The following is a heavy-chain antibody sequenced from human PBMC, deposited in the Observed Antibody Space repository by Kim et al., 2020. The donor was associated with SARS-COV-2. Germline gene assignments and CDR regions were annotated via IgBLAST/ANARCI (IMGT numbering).Heavy chain of an antibody. Sequence: SETLSLTCAVYGGSFSGYYWSWIRQPPGKGLEWIGEINHSGSTNYNPSLKSRVTISVDTSKNQFSLKLSSVTAADTAVYYCARGLGITMIVVVNGPFDYWGQGTLVIVSS. J-gene: IGHJ4*02. V-gene: IGHV4-34*01. D-gene: IGHD3-22*01. CDR2: INHSGST. CDR3: ARGLGITMIVVVNGPFDY. CDR1: GGSFSGYY.